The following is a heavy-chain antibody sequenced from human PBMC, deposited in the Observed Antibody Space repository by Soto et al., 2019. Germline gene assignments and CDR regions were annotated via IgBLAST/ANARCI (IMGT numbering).Heavy chain of an antibody. D-gene: IGHD5-12*01. CDR2: IDVGSANA. Sequence: SVKVSWKTSGFTFSSSAVHWVRQARGHRLQWIGWIDVGSANANYAQMLQDRVTISGDMSTSTAYMELSSLRSEDTAVYYCATDLILSSGYDRGVWFDPWGQGTLVTVSS. J-gene: IGHJ5*02. CDR1: GFTFSSSA. CDR3: ATDLILSSGYDRGVWFDP. V-gene: IGHV1-58*01.